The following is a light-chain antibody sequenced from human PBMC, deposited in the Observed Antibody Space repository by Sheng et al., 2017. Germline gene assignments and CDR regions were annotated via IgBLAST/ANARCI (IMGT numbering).Light chain of an antibody. V-gene: IGKV1-5*03. Sequence: IQLTQSPSSLSASVGDRVTITCRASQGISSYLAWYQQKPGKAPKLLIYKASSLESGVPSRFSGSGSGTEFTFIISSLQPDDFATYYCQQYNSYPRTFGQGTKVEIK. CDR2: KAS. CDR3: QQYNSYPRT. J-gene: IGKJ1*01. CDR1: QGISSY.